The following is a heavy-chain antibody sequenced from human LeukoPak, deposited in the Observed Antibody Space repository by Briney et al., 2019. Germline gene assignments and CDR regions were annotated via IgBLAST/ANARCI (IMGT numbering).Heavy chain of an antibody. J-gene: IGHJ4*02. V-gene: IGHV3-23*01. Sequence: GGSLRLSCAASGFTFSSYGMHWVRRAPGQGLEWVSGIRNRDGMTYYADSVRGRFTISTDNSKNILYLQMNSLSTEDTALYYCAKGLERESRLDSWGQGTLVTVSS. D-gene: IGHD1-1*01. CDR3: AKGLERESRLDS. CDR2: IRNRDGMT. CDR1: GFTFSSYG.